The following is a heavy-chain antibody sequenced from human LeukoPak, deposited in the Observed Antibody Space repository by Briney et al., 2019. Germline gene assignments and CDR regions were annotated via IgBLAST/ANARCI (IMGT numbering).Heavy chain of an antibody. D-gene: IGHD3-22*01. J-gene: IGHJ4*02. CDR3: ARPFYDSSGYYYGYFDY. V-gene: IGHV3-48*03. CDR2: ISSSGSTI. CDR1: GFTFSNYK. Sequence: PGGSLRLSCAASGFTFSNYKMNWVRQAPGKGLEWVSYISSSGSTIYYADSVKGRFTISRDNAKNSLYLQMNSLRAEDTAVYYCARPFYDSSGYYYGYFDYWGQGTLVTVSS.